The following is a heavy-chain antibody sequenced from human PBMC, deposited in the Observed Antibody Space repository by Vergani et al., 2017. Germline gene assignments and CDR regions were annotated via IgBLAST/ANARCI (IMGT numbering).Heavy chain of an antibody. V-gene: IGHV1-69*08. J-gene: IGHJ6*02. CDR1: GATFRSNT. Sequence: QVQLVQSGAEVKKPGSSVKDSCKASGATFRSNTISWVRQVPGQGLEWMGRIIPVLGKTKYAQDFQGRLTITADTSTSTAYMELTSLRSQDTAVYYCARDPRGYGGDPEDYYYGMDVWGQGTTVTVSS. CDR2: IIPVLGKT. CDR3: ARDPRGYGGDPEDYYYGMDV. D-gene: IGHD2-21*02.